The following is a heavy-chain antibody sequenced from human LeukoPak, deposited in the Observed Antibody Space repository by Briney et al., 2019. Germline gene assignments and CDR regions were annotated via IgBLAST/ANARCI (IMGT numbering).Heavy chain of an antibody. V-gene: IGHV3-7*03. Sequence: GGSLRLSCAASEFTFSTYWMSWVRQAPGKGLEWVANIKEDGGEINYVDSVKGRFTISRDNSKNTLYLQMNSLRAEDTAVYYCAKEWIQLSDWGQGTLVTVSS. CDR1: EFTFSTYW. D-gene: IGHD5-18*01. CDR3: AKEWIQLSD. CDR2: IKEDGGEI. J-gene: IGHJ4*02.